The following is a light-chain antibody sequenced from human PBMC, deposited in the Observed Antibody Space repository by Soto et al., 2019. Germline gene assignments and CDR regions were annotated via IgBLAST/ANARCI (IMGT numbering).Light chain of an antibody. V-gene: IGKV1-9*01. J-gene: IGKJ3*01. Sequence: IQLTQSPSSLSASVGDRVTITCRASQDINYYLAWYQQKPGTAPKLLIYAASTLQSGVPSRFSGSGSGTDFTLTISSLQPEDFATYYCQQLDSYPRTFGTGTKVDIK. CDR1: QDINYY. CDR3: QQLDSYPRT. CDR2: AAS.